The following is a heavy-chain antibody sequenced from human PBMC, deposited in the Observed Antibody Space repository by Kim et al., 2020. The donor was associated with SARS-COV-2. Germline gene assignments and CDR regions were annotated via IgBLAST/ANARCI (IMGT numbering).Heavy chain of an antibody. D-gene: IGHD5-12*01. V-gene: IGHV4-4*02. J-gene: IGHJ4*02. Sequence: NYNPSLKSRVTISVDKSKNQFSLKLSSVTAADTAVYYCARVNGDGYNFDYWGQGTLVTVSS. CDR3: ARVNGDGYNFDY.